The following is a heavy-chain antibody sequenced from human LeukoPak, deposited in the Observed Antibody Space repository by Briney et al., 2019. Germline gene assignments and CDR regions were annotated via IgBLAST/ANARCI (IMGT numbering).Heavy chain of an antibody. CDR3: AREGTISGSYDY. D-gene: IGHD1-26*01. V-gene: IGHV4-59*01. J-gene: IGHJ4*02. CDR2: IYYSGST. Sequence: PSETLSLTCTVSGGSISSYYWSWIRQPPGKGLEWIGYIYYSGSTNYNPSLKSRVTISVDTSKNQFSLKLSSVTAADTAVYYWAREGTISGSYDYWGQGTLVTVSS. CDR1: GGSISSYY.